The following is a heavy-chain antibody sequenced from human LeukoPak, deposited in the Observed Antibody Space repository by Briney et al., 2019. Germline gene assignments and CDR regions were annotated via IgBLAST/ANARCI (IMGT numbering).Heavy chain of an antibody. D-gene: IGHD1-26*01. CDR1: GFTFSHYG. CDR3: AREEYSGSYYFDY. V-gene: IGHV3-33*01. J-gene: IGHJ4*02. Sequence: GGSLRLSCAASGFTFSHYGMHWVRQAPGKGLQWAAIIWYDGSNKYYAESVMGRFTISRDNSKNTVYLQMNSLRAEDTAMYYCAREEYSGSYYFDYWGQGTLVTVSS. CDR2: IWYDGSNK.